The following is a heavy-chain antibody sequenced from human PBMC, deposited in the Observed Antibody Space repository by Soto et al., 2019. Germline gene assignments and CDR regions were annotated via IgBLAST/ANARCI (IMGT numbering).Heavy chain of an antibody. D-gene: IGHD6-13*01. J-gene: IGHJ6*02. Sequence: QVQLVQSGAEVKKPGSSVKVSCKASGGTFSSYAISWVRQAPGQGLEWMGGINPIFGTANYAQKLQGRVTITADESTSTAYMELSSLRSEDTGVYYCARDLYPGYSRMNPPDVWGQGTTVTVSS. V-gene: IGHV1-69*01. CDR1: GGTFSSYA. CDR3: ARDLYPGYSRMNPPDV. CDR2: INPIFGTA.